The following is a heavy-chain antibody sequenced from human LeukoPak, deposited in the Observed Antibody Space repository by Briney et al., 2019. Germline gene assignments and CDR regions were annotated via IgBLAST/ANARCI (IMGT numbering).Heavy chain of an antibody. CDR1: GYSFSSYW. CDR3: ARHLALRDAFNI. CDR2: IYPGDSDT. Sequence: GESLRISCKGSGYSFSSYWIGWVRQMPGRGLEWMGIIYPGDSDTRYSPSFQGQVTISADKSISTAYLQWSSLKASDTAMYYCARHLALRDAFNIWGQGTMVTVSS. V-gene: IGHV5-51*01. J-gene: IGHJ3*02.